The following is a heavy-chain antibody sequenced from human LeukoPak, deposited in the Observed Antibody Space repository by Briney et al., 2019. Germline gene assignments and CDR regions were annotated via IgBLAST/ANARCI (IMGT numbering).Heavy chain of an antibody. J-gene: IGHJ4*02. D-gene: IGHD3-22*01. CDR1: GGSISSSSYY. CDR3: ARDGPLPDYYDSSGYSYYFDY. Sequence: SETLSLTCAVSGGSISSSSYYWGWIRQPPGKGLEWIGSIYYSGSTYYNPSLKSRVTISVDTSKNQFSLKLSSVTAADTAVYYCARDGPLPDYYDSSGYSYYFDYWGQGTLVTVSS. V-gene: IGHV4-39*07. CDR2: IYYSGST.